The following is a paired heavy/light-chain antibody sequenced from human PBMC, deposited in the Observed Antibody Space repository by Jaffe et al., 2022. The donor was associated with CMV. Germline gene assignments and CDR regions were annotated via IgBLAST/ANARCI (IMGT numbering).Heavy chain of an antibody. CDR2: ISGSGGST. CDR3: ANSNGYSYGYGSRSSLSGWFDP. CDR1: GFTFSSYA. Sequence: EVQLVESGGGLVQPGGSLRLSCAASGFTFSSYAMSWVRQAPGKGLEWVSAISGSGGSTYYADSVKGRFTISRDNSKNTLYLQMNSLRAEDTAVYYCANSNGYSYGYGSRSSLSGWFDPWGQGTLVTVSS. V-gene: IGHV3-23*04. D-gene: IGHD5-18*01. J-gene: IGHJ5*02.
Light chain of an antibody. CDR3: CSYAGSYTFAV. J-gene: IGLJ2*01. CDR1: SSDVGGYNY. V-gene: IGLV2-11*01. CDR2: DVS. Sequence: QSALTQPRSVSGSPGQSVTISCTGTSSDVGGYNYVSWYQQHPGKAPKLMIYDVSKRPSGVPDRFSGSKSGNTASLTISGLQAEDEADYYCCSYAGSYTFAVFGGGTKLTVL.